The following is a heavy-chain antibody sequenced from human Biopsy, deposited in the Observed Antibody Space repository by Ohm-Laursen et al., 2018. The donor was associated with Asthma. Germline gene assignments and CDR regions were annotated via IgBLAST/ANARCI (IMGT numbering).Heavy chain of an antibody. D-gene: IGHD3-22*01. V-gene: IGHV3-9*01. CDR1: GFKFDEYT. Sequence: SLRLSCAASGFKFDEYTMHWVWQAPGKGLEWVSGISWNSATIGYADSVGGRFTISRDNAKNSVFLHMDSLRPEDTAFYYCAKVRSDWVITESFDYWGQGVLVTVSS. CDR2: ISWNSATI. CDR3: AKVRSDWVITESFDY. J-gene: IGHJ4*02.